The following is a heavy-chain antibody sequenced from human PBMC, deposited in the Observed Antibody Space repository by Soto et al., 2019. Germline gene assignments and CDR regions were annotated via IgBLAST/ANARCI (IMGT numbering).Heavy chain of an antibody. CDR2: ISSSGSTI. Sequence: EVQLVESGGGLVQPGGSLRLSCAASGFTFSSYEMNWVRQAPGKGLEWVSYISSSGSTIYYADSVKGRFTISRDNAKNSLYLQMNSLRAEDTAVYYCARGAGGNWYGDNWFDPWGQGTLVTVSS. CDR1: GFTFSSYE. D-gene: IGHD1-1*01. J-gene: IGHJ5*02. CDR3: ARGAGGNWYGDNWFDP. V-gene: IGHV3-48*03.